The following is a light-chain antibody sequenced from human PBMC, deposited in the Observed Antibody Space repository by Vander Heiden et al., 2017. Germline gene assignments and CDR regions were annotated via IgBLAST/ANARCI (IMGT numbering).Light chain of an antibody. CDR2: EGS. J-gene: IGLJ2*01. CDR1: SSDIGGYNL. CDR3: CSYAGSSTSVV. V-gene: IGLV2-23*01. Sequence: QSALTQPASVSGSPGQSITISCPGTSSDIGGYNLVSWYQQHPGKAPKLMIYEGSKRHSGVSNRFSGSKSGNTASLTSSGLQAEDEADYYCCSYAGSSTSVVFGGGTKLTVL.